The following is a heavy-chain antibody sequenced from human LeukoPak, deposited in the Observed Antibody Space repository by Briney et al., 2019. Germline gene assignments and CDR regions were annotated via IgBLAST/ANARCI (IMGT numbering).Heavy chain of an antibody. D-gene: IGHD5-18*01. CDR3: TRASYGEPFDY. J-gene: IGHJ4*02. CDR2: INHSGST. Sequence: SETLSLTCAVYGGSFSGYYWSWIRQPPGKGLEWIGEINHSGSTNYNPSLKSRVTISVDTSKNQFSLKLSSVTAADTAVYYCTRASYGEPFDYWGQGTLVTVSS. CDR1: GGSFSGYY. V-gene: IGHV4-34*01.